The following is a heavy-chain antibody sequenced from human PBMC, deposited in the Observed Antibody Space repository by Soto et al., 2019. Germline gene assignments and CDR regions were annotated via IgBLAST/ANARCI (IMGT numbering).Heavy chain of an antibody. D-gene: IGHD5-12*01. Sequence: QVQLVQSGAEVKKPGASVKVSCKASGYTFTSYGISWVRQAPGQGLEWMGWISAYNGNTNYAQKLQGRVTMTTDTSTSTAYMERRSLRSDDTAVYYCARDAHRLRGYSGYELSWYFDLWGRGTLVTVSS. J-gene: IGHJ2*01. CDR2: ISAYNGNT. V-gene: IGHV1-18*01. CDR1: GYTFTSYG. CDR3: ARDAHRLRGYSGYELSWYFDL.